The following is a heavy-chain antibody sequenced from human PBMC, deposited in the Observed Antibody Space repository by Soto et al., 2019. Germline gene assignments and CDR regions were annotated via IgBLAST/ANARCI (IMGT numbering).Heavy chain of an antibody. D-gene: IGHD4-17*01. Sequence: GSMRLSCAASGFTFNIYALHWVRQAPGKGLEWVAVISFDGTKKYYSDSVKGRFTISRDNLKNTLYLQMNNLRVEDAALYFCAREDDYGYRYINYGLDVWGQGTTVTVSS. CDR3: AREDDYGYRYINYGLDV. J-gene: IGHJ6*02. CDR1: GFTFNIYA. CDR2: ISFDGTKK. V-gene: IGHV3-30-3*01.